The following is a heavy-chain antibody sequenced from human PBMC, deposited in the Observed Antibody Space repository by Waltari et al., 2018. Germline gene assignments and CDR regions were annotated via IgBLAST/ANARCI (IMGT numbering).Heavy chain of an antibody. J-gene: IGHJ5*02. CDR1: SYSIRSGYF. CDR3: VRDLGGSGNSWFDA. Sequence: QVQLQESGPGLARPSETLSLTCDVSSYSIRSGYFWGWIRQPPGQGLQWIGSIAHSGSTYYNPALKSRITLSVDTSTNQFALKVTSVTAADTATYYCVRDLGGSGNSWFDAWGQGSLVIVSS. V-gene: IGHV4-38-2*02. CDR2: IAHSGST. D-gene: IGHD3-10*01.